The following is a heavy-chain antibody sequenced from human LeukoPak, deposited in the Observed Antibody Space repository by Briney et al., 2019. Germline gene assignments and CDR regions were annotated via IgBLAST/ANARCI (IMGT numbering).Heavy chain of an antibody. J-gene: IGHJ4*02. D-gene: IGHD6-19*01. CDR3: AKDHSSGWFYFDY. Sequence: GRSLRLSCAASGFTFDDYAMYWVRQAPGKGLEWVSGISWNSGSIGYADSVKGRFTISRDNAKNSLYLQMNSLRAEDTALYYCAKDHSSGWFYFDYWGQGTLVTVSS. CDR2: ISWNSGSI. CDR1: GFTFDDYA. V-gene: IGHV3-9*01.